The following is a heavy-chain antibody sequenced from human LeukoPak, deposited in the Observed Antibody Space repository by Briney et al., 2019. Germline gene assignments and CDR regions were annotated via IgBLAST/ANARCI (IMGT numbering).Heavy chain of an antibody. CDR3: AKSGEQQLATGYYYYYYMDV. CDR1: GFTFSSYA. Sequence: GGSLRLSRAASGFTFSSYAMSWVRQAPGKGLEWVSAISGSGGSTYYADFVKGRFTISRDNSKNTLYLQMNSLRAEDTAVYYCAKSGEQQLATGYYYYYYMDVWGKGTTVTASS. V-gene: IGHV3-23*01. D-gene: IGHD6-13*01. CDR2: ISGSGGST. J-gene: IGHJ6*03.